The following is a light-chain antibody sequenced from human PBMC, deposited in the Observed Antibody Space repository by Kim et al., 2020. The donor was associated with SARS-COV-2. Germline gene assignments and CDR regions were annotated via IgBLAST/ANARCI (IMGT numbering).Light chain of an antibody. J-gene: IGLJ2*01. CDR1: SLRSYY. V-gene: IGLV3-19*01. Sequence: VALGQTVRNTCQGDSLRSYYATWNQQKQGQAPILVIYGKNDRHSGIPDRFSGSSSGNTASLTITGTQAGDEADYYCNSRDSNDNVVFGGGTKLTVL. CDR3: NSRDSNDNVV. CDR2: GKN.